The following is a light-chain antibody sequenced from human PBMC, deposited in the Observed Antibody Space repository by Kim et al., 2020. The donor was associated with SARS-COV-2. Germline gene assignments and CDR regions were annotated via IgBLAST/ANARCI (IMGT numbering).Light chain of an antibody. CDR1: QSVSSSY. V-gene: IGKV3-20*01. CDR3: QQFGSSPPWT. J-gene: IGKJ1*01. Sequence: PGERATLSCRASQSVSSSYLAWYQQKPGQAPRLLIYGASSRATGIPDRFSGSGSGTDFTLTISRLEPEDFAVYYCQQFGSSPPWTFGQGTKVDIK. CDR2: GAS.